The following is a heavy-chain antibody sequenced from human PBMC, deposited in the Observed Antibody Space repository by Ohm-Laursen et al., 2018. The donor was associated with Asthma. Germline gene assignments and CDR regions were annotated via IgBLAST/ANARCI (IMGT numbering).Heavy chain of an antibody. CDR3: ARIGPEWELPGREYSLHH. CDR2: ISAGGDTT. CDR1: GFSYSSYA. J-gene: IGHJ1*01. V-gene: IGHV3-23*01. D-gene: IGHD1-26*01. Sequence: GSLRLSCTASGFSYSSYAMTWVRQAPGQGLEWLSCISAGGDTTYYADSVKGRFTISRDNSKNTLYLQMNSLRAADTALYYCARIGPEWELPGREYSLHHWGEGTLVTVSS.